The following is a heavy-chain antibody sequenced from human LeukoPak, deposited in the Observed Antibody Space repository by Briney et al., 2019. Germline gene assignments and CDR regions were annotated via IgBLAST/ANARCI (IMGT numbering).Heavy chain of an antibody. Sequence: TSETLSLTCTVSGGSISSYYWSWIRQPAGKGLEWIGRIYTSGSTNYNPSLKSRVTISVDTSKNQFSLKLSSLTAADTAVYYCARHSSGYFQYSNFDYWGQGTLVTVSS. D-gene: IGHD3-22*01. V-gene: IGHV4-4*07. CDR1: GGSISSYY. J-gene: IGHJ4*02. CDR3: ARHSSGYFQYSNFDY. CDR2: IYTSGST.